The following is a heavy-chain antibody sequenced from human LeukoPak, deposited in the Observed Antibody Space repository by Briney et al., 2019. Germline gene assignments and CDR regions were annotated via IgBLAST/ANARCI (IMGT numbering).Heavy chain of an antibody. CDR2: IYSGGTT. CDR3: AREIPLAGTFYFDN. Sequence: PVGSLRLSCAASGFTVSSNYMRRVRQAPGNGLELVSVIYSGGTTYYADSVKGRFIISRDGSGNTLYLQMNSLRVEDTAVYFCAREIPLAGTFYFDNWGQGTLVTVSS. D-gene: IGHD6-19*01. J-gene: IGHJ4*02. CDR1: GFTVSSNY. V-gene: IGHV3-53*01.